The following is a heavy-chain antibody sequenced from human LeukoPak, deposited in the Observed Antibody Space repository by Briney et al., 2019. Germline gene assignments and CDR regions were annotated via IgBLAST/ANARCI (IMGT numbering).Heavy chain of an antibody. CDR2: IYPGDSDT. J-gene: IGHJ4*02. Sequence: GESLQISCKGSGYSFSNDWIGWVRQMPGKGLEWMGIIYPGDSDTRYSPSFQGQVTISADKSISTAYLQWSSLGASDTAVYYCARRGCNGGGCYAYWGQGTLVTVSS. CDR3: ARRGCNGGGCYAY. CDR1: GYSFSNDW. D-gene: IGHD2-15*01. V-gene: IGHV5-51*01.